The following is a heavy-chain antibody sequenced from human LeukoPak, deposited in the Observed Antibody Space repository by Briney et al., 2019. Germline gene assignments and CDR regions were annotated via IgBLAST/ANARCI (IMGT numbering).Heavy chain of an antibody. V-gene: IGHV3-23*01. CDR2: IGGNGNT. J-gene: IGHJ4*02. CDR1: GFTFSSYS. D-gene: IGHD4-23*01. Sequence: GGSLRLSCAASGFTFSSYSMNWVRQAPGQGLEWVSGIGGNGNTHYADSVRGRFTISRDISKNTVSLQMSSLRAEDTAVYYCAKDILRWSFDSWGQGVLVTVSS. CDR3: AKDILRWSFDS.